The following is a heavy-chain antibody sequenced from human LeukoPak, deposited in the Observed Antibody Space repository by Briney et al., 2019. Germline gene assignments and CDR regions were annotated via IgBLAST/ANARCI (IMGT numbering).Heavy chain of an antibody. CDR2: IYYSGNT. D-gene: IGHD1-26*01. V-gene: IGHV4-59*08. J-gene: IGHJ4*02. Sequence: PSETLSLTCTVPGGSISSYYWSWIRQPPGKGLEWIGYIYYSGNTYYNPSLKSRVTISVDTSKNQFSLKLSSVTAADTAVYYCARHKTGGTYPLDYWGQGTLVTVSS. CDR3: ARHKTGGTYPLDY. CDR1: GGSISSYY.